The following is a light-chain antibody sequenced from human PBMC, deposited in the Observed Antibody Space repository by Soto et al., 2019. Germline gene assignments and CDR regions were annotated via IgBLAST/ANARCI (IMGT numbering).Light chain of an antibody. Sequence: QSVLTQPPSVSGAPGQTVTISCTGSGSNIGTYEVHWYQQLPGVAPKLLIYGNDKRPSGVPGRFSGAKSGSSASLAITGLQAEDEADYYCQSYDSSLTGYWVFGGGTKLTVL. V-gene: IGLV1-40*01. CDR1: GSNIGTYE. CDR2: GND. J-gene: IGLJ3*02. CDR3: QSYDSSLTGYWV.